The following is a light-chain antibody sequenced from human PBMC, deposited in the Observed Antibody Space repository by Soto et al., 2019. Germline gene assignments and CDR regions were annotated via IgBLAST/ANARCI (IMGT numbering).Light chain of an antibody. Sequence: QSVLTQPPSASGSPGQSVTISCTGTSSDVGGYNYVSWYQHHPDKAPKLMIYEVYKRPSGVPDRSSGSKSGNTASLTVSGLQAEDEAEYYCSSYAASDSFVVFGGGTKVTVL. CDR3: SSYAASDSFVV. CDR1: SSDVGGYNY. CDR2: EVY. V-gene: IGLV2-8*01. J-gene: IGLJ2*01.